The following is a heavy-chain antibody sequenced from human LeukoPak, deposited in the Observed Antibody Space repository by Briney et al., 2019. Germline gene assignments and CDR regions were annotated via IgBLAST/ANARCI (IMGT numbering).Heavy chain of an antibody. D-gene: IGHD3-10*01. V-gene: IGHV4-39*07. Sequence: SETLSLTCAVSGGSISSSKYYWGWIRQPPGKGLEWIGSISYSGSAYYNPSLKSRVTISVDTSKNQFSLKLSSVTAADTAVYYCARASWFYYFDYWGQGTLVTVSS. CDR3: ARASWFYYFDY. CDR1: GGSISSSKYY. J-gene: IGHJ4*02. CDR2: ISYSGSA.